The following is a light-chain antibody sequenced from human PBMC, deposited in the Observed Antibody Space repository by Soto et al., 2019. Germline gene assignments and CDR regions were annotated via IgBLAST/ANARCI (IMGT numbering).Light chain of an antibody. CDR2: DVS. V-gene: IGLV2-14*03. CDR1: SSDVGGYNY. CDR3: SSYTSSSFVV. J-gene: IGLJ2*01. Sequence: QSALTQPASVSGSPGQSITISCTGTSSDVGGYNYVSWYQHHPGKAPKLMIYDVSNRPSGVSNRFSGSKSGKTASLTISGLQAEDEADYYCSSYTSSSFVVFGGGTQLTVL.